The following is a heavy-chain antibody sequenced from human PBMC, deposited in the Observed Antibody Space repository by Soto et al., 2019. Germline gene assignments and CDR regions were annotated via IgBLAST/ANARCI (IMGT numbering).Heavy chain of an antibody. Sequence: QVQLVQSGTEVKKPGSSVKVSCKACGGTFRNYPINWVRQAPGQGLEWMGSIFPLTDIPDYAQNFQARLTISADKSTSTAYMELSSLTSDDTAMYFCARGPLAVLNYFESWGQGTLVTVSP. CDR3: ARGPLAVLNYFES. D-gene: IGHD2-15*01. V-gene: IGHV1-69*02. J-gene: IGHJ4*02. CDR2: IFPLTDIP. CDR1: GGTFRNYP.